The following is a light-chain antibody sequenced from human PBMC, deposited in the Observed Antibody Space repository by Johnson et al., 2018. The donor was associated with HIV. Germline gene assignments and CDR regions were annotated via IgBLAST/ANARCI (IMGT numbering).Light chain of an antibody. V-gene: IGLV1-51*01. CDR1: GSNIGNNY. J-gene: IGLJ1*01. CDR3: ATCDNSLRV. CDR2: DNN. Sequence: QSVLTQPPSVSAAPGQKVTISCSGSGSNIGNNYVSWYQQLPGTAPKLHIYDNNKRPSGIPDRFSGSKSGTSATLGITGLQTGDEADYHCATCDNSLRVFGTGTKVPVL.